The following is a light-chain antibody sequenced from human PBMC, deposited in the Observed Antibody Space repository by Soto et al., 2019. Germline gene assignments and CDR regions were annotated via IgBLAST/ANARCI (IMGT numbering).Light chain of an antibody. CDR2: DAS. J-gene: IGKJ2*01. CDR3: QQYDDLPGYT. Sequence: DIQMTQSPSSLSASVGDRVTITCQASQYIINYLNWYHQKPGKASNLLIFDASHLETGVPSRFSGSGSGTDFTFTISSLQPEDSATYYCQQYDDLPGYTFGQGTTRAIK. CDR1: QYIINY. V-gene: IGKV1-33*01.